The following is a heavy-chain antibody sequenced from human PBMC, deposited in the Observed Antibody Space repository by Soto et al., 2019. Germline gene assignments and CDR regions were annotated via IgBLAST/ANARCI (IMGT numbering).Heavy chain of an antibody. Sequence: GGSLRLSCATSGFTFSGYALNWVRQAPGKGLEWVSSISGSGSYIYYADSVKGRFTISRDNSKNTLYLQMNSLRAEDTAVYYCAKDVRYSSPGAFDIWGQGTMVTVSS. V-gene: IGHV3-23*01. CDR3: AKDVRYSSPGAFDI. D-gene: IGHD6-19*01. CDR1: GFTFSGYA. CDR2: ISGSGSYI. J-gene: IGHJ3*02.